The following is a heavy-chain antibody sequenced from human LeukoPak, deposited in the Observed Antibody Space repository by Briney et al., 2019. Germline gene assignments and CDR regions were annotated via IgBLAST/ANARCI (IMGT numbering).Heavy chain of an antibody. D-gene: IGHD3-22*01. CDR1: GYTFTAYY. V-gene: IGHV1-69*13. J-gene: IGHJ4*02. CDR2: IIPIFGTA. Sequence: SVKVSCKASGYTFTAYYIHWVRQAPGQGLEWMGGIIPIFGTANYAQKFQGRVTITADESTSTAYMELSSLRSEDTAVYYCARGPYYYDSSGYYLSFDYWGQGTLVTVSS. CDR3: ARGPYYYDSSGYYLSFDY.